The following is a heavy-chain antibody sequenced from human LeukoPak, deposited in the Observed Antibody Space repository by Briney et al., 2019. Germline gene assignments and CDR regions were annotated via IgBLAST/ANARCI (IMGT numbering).Heavy chain of an antibody. CDR2: INHSGST. D-gene: IGHD6-6*01. CDR3: ARGNFLAARPFWFDP. V-gene: IGHV4-34*01. CDR1: GGSFSGYY. Sequence: SETLSLTCAVYGGSFSGYYWSWIRQPPGKGLEWIGEINHSGSTNYNPSLKSRVTISVDTSKNQFSLKLSSVTAADTAVYYCARGNFLAARPFWFDPWGQGTLVTVSS. J-gene: IGHJ5*02.